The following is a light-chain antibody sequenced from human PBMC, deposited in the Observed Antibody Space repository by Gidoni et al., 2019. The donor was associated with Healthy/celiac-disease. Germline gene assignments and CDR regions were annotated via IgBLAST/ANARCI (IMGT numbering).Light chain of an antibody. V-gene: IGKV1-39*01. CDR2: AAT. CDR3: QQSYSTPRT. J-gene: IGKJ1*01. Sequence: DFQMTQSPSSLSASVGDRVPTTCRASQSISSYLNWYQQKPGKAPKLLIYAATSLQSGVPSRFSGSGSGTDFTLTISSLQPEYFATYYCQQSYSTPRTFXQXTKVEIK. CDR1: QSISSY.